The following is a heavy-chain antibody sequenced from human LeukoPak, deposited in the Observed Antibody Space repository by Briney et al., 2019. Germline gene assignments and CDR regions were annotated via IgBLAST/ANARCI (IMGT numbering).Heavy chain of an antibody. CDR3: ARVPLTMGWYFDL. CDR2: IYYSGST. J-gene: IGHJ2*01. Sequence: SETLSLTCTVSGGSVSSGSYYWSWIRQPPGKGLEWIGYIYYSGSTNYNPSLKSRVTISVDTSKNQSSLKLSSVTAADTAVYYCARVPLTMGWYFDLWGRGNLVTVSS. CDR1: GGSVSSGSYY. V-gene: IGHV4-61*01. D-gene: IGHD3-10*01.